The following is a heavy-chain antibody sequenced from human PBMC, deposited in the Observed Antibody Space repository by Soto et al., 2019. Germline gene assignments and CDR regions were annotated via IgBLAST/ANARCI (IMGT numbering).Heavy chain of an antibody. V-gene: IGHV1-69*02. CDR2: IIPILGIA. J-gene: IGHJ6*03. CDR3: ASSPSVAGGYYYYMDV. D-gene: IGHD6-19*01. CDR1: GGTFSSYT. Sequence: QVQLVQSGAEVKKPGSSVKVSCKAYGGTFSSYTISWVRQAPGQGLEWMGRIIPILGIANYAQKFQGRVTITADKSTSTAYMELSSLRSEDTAVYYCASSPSVAGGYYYYMDVWGKGTTVTVSS.